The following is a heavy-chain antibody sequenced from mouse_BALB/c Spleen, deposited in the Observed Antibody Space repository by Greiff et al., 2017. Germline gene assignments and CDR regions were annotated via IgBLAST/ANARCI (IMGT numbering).Heavy chain of an antibody. Sequence: EVKLVESGGGLVQPGGSLKLSCAASGFTFSSYTMSWVRQTPEKRLEWVAYISNGGGSTYYPDTVKGRFTISRDNAKNTLYLQMSSLKSEDTAMYYCARLGITTATSFAYWGQGTLVTVSA. J-gene: IGHJ3*01. CDR1: GFTFSSYT. CDR3: ARLGITTATSFAY. D-gene: IGHD1-2*01. V-gene: IGHV5-12-2*01. CDR2: ISNGGGST.